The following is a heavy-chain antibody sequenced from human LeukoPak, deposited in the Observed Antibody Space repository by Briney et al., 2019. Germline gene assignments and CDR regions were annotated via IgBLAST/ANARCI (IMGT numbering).Heavy chain of an antibody. CDR1: GFTFSSYA. CDR2: ISGSGGST. CDR3: AKEFGIVVVPAAINY. Sequence: GGSLRLSCAASGFTFSSYAMSWVRQAPGKGLEWVSAISGSGGSTYYADSVKGRFTISRDNSKNTPYLQMNSLRAEDTAVYYCAKEFGIVVVPAAINYWGQGTLVTASS. J-gene: IGHJ4*02. V-gene: IGHV3-23*01. D-gene: IGHD2-2*01.